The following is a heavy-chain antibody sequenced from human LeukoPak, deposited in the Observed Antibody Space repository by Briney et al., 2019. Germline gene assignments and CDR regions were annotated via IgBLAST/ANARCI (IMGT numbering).Heavy chain of an antibody. J-gene: IGHJ4*02. CDR2: ISGSGGTGT. CDR1: GFTFSSYA. Sequence: PGGSLRLSCAASGFTFSSYAMSWVRQAPGKGLEWVSTISGSGGTGTYYADSVKGRFTISRDNSKNTLYLQMNSLRAEDTAVYYCARDPTTPKYYYDSSGYHGPFDYWGQGTLVTVSS. CDR3: ARDPTTPKYYYDSSGYHGPFDY. V-gene: IGHV3-23*01. D-gene: IGHD3-22*01.